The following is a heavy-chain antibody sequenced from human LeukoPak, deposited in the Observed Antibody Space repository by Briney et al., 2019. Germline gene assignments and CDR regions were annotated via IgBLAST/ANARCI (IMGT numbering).Heavy chain of an antibody. CDR1: GYDFISVG. CDR3: ARAGPGSGWYFDY. CDR2: ISPYNGNT. D-gene: IGHD6-19*01. Sequence: ASVKVSCKASGYDFISVGITWVRRAPGQGLEWMGWISPYNGNTRYAQKFQGRVAMTTDTSTTTAYMELRGLRFNDTAVYYCARAGPGSGWYFDYWGQGTLVTVSS. J-gene: IGHJ4*02. V-gene: IGHV1-18*01.